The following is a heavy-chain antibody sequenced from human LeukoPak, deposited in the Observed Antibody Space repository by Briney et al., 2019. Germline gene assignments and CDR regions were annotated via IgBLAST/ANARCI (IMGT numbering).Heavy chain of an antibody. CDR2: SIPIFGTA. CDR1: GGTFSSYA. Sequence: ASVKVSCKASGGTFSSYAISWVRQAPGQGLEWMGGSIPIFGTANYAQKFQGRVTITADESTSTAYMELSSLRSEDTAVYYCARDRTYCGGDCYSEFQHWGQGTLVTVCS. D-gene: IGHD2-21*02. J-gene: IGHJ1*01. CDR3: ARDRTYCGGDCYSEFQH. V-gene: IGHV1-69*13.